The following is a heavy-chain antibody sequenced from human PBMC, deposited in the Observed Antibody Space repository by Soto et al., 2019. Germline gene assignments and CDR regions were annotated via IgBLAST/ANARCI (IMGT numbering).Heavy chain of an antibody. CDR3: AKDSWNSYYYMDV. Sequence: GGSLRLSCAASGFTFDDYAMHWVRQAPGKGLEWVSGISWNSGSIGYADSVKGRFTISRDNAKNSLYLQMNSLRAEDTALYYCAKDSWNSYYYMDVWGKGTTVTVSS. CDR1: GFTFDDYA. V-gene: IGHV3-9*01. J-gene: IGHJ6*03. CDR2: ISWNSGSI. D-gene: IGHD3-3*01.